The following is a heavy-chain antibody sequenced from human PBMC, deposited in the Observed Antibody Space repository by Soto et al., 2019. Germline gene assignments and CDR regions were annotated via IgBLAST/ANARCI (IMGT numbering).Heavy chain of an antibody. CDR2: ISSSGSTI. V-gene: IGHV3-11*01. Sequence: GGSLRLSCAASGFTFSDYYMSWIRQAPGKGLEWVSYISSSGSTIYYADSVKGRFTISRDNAKNSLYLQMNSLRAEDTAVYYCAKGIAVSGPHYYGMDVWGQGTTVTVSS. CDR3: AKGIAVSGPHYYGMDV. CDR1: GFTFSDYY. D-gene: IGHD6-13*01. J-gene: IGHJ6*02.